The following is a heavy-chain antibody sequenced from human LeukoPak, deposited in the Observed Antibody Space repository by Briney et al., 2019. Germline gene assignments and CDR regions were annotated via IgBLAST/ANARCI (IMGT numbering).Heavy chain of an antibody. V-gene: IGHV4-4*07. CDR2: IYTSGST. CDR3: ARDRFSIAARPSYYYYYMDV. J-gene: IGHJ6*03. Sequence: SETLSLTCTASGGSISSYYWSWIRQPAGKGLEWIGRIYTSGSTNYNPSLKSRVTMSVDTSKNQFSLKLSSVTAADTAVYYCARDRFSIAARPSYYYYYMDVWGKGTTVTVSS. D-gene: IGHD6-6*01. CDR1: GGSISSYY.